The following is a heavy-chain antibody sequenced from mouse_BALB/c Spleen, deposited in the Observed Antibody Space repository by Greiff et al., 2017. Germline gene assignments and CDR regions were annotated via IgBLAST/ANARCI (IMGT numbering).Heavy chain of an antibody. CDR3: ARGYDGYYGAMDY. CDR1: GDSITSGY. D-gene: IGHD2-3*01. Sequence: VQLKESGPSLVKPSQTLSLTCSVTGDSITSGYWNWIRKFPGNKLEYMGYISYSGSTYYNPSLKSRISITRDTSKNQYYLQLNSVTTEDTATYYCARGYDGYYGAMDYWGQGTSVTVSS. V-gene: IGHV3-8*02. J-gene: IGHJ4*01. CDR2: ISYSGST.